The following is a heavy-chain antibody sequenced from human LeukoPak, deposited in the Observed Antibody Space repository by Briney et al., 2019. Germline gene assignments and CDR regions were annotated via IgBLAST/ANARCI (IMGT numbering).Heavy chain of an antibody. Sequence: GASVKVSCKASGGTFISYAISWVRQAPGQALEWMGGIIPIFGTANYAQKLQGRVTMTTDTSTSTVYMELRRLRDDDTGVYYCARIAGYSSGWYERYWAQDPLLPLPS. J-gene: IGHJ4*02. CDR3: ARIAGYSSGWYERY. D-gene: IGHD6-19*01. V-gene: IGHV1-69*05. CDR2: IIPIFGTA. CDR1: GGTFISYA.